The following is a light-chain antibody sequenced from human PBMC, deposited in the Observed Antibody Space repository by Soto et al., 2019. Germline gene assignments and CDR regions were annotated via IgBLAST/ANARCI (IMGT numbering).Light chain of an antibody. CDR3: QQSYSTPIT. J-gene: IGKJ5*01. CDR1: QSINNW. CDR2: DAS. Sequence: DSQMTQSPSTLSASMGDRVAITCRASQSINNWLAWYQLKPGKAPKLLIYDASTLESGVPSRFSGSGSGTDFTLTISRLQPEEFATYYCQQSYSTPITFGQGTRLEI. V-gene: IGKV1-5*01.